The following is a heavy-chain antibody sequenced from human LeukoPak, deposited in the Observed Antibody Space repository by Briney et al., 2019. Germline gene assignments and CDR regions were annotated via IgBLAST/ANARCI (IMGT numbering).Heavy chain of an antibody. CDR2: ITGRSEYI. J-gene: IGHJ4*02. CDR3: AREAPFDY. CDR1: GFTFSSYS. V-gene: IGHV3-21*01. Sequence: KTGGSLRLSCAASGFTFSSYSMNWVRQAPGKGLEWVSSITGRSEYIYYADSVKGRFTISRDNAKNSLCLQMNSLRVEDTAVYYCAREAPFDYWGQGILVIVSS.